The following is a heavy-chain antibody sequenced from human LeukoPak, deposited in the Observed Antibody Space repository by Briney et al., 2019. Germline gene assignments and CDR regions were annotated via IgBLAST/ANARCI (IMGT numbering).Heavy chain of an antibody. CDR3: AKQPYQYVSGSPSWLDP. CDR2: IGGSSGKT. J-gene: IGHJ5*02. CDR1: GFTFSSHA. Sequence: AGGSLRLSCAASGFTFSSHAMTWVRQAPGKGLEWVSGIGGSSGKTFYVDSVKGRFTISRDNSKNTLYLQMNALRAEDTAIYFCAKQPYQYVSGSPSWLDPWGQGTLVTVSS. D-gene: IGHD3-10*01. V-gene: IGHV3-23*01.